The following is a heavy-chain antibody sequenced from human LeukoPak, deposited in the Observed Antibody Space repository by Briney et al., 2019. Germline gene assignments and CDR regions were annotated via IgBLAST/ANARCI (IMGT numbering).Heavy chain of an antibody. CDR2: VYPGDSDT. V-gene: IGHV5-51*01. D-gene: IGHD1-26*01. CDR3: ARPSGSYQYYFDY. Sequence: GESLKIPCKGSGYSFTSYWIGWVRQMPGKGLEWMGIVYPGDSDTRYSPSFQGQVTISADKTISTAYLQWSSLKASDTAMYYCARPSGSYQYYFDYWGQGTLVTVSS. CDR1: GYSFTSYW. J-gene: IGHJ4*02.